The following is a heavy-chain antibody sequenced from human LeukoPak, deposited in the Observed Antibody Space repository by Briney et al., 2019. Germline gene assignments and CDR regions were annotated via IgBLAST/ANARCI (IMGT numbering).Heavy chain of an antibody. J-gene: IGHJ5*02. Sequence: GGSLRLSCATSGFIVSSTYMSWVRQAPGKGLEWVSAISGSGGSTYYADSVKGRFTISRDNSKNTLYLQMNSLRAEDTAVYYCAKGFNWFDPWGKGTLVTVSS. CDR1: GFIVSSTY. CDR3: AKGFNWFDP. V-gene: IGHV3-23*01. CDR2: ISGSGGST.